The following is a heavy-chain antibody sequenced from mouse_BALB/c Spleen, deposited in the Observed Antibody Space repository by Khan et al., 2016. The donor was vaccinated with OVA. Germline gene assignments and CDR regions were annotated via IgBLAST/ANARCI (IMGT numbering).Heavy chain of an antibody. CDR1: GYSITSDYA. CDR2: ISYSGST. CDR3: ERDGSRYNYAMDY. D-gene: IGHD2-3*01. J-gene: IGHJ4*01. V-gene: IGHV3-2*02. Sequence: EVQLVESGPGLVKPSQSLSLTCTVTGYSITSDYAWNWIRQFPGNKLEWMGYISYSGSTNYNPSLKSRISITRDTSKNQFFLQLNSVTTEDTATYYCERDGSRYNYAMDYWGQGTSVTVSS.